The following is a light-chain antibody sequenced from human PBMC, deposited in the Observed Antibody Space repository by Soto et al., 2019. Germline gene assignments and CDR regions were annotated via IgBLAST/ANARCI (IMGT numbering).Light chain of an antibody. J-gene: IGLJ1*01. CDR3: CSSTSSSPYV. V-gene: IGLV2-14*01. CDR1: SSDVGGYNY. CDR2: DVS. Sequence: ALTQPASVSGSPGQSITISCTGTSSDVGGYNYVSWYQQHPGKAPKLMIYDVSNRPSGVSNRFSGSKSGNTASLTISGLQAEDEADYYCCSSTSSSPYVFGTGTKVTVL.